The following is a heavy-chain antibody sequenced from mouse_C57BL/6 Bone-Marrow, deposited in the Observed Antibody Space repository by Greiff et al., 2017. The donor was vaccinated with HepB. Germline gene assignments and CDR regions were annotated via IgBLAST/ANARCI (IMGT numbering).Heavy chain of an antibody. CDR3: VRPRQLRLQGPWFAY. Sequence: EVKLMESGGGLVQPKGSLKLSCAASGFSFNTYAMNWVRQAPGKGLEWVARIRSKSNNYATYYVDSVKDRFTISSDYSESMLYLQMNNLKTEDTAMYYCVRPRQLRLQGPWFAYWGQGTLVTVSA. V-gene: IGHV10-1*01. D-gene: IGHD3-2*02. J-gene: IGHJ3*01. CDR2: IRSKSNNYAT. CDR1: GFSFNTYA.